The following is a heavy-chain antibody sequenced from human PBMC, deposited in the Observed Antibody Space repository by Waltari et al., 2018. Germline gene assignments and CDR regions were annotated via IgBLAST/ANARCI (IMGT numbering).Heavy chain of an antibody. D-gene: IGHD6-13*01. CDR3: ARGSSSWYEGGNWFDP. J-gene: IGHJ5*02. CDR2: IYYSGST. CDR1: GGSISSYY. V-gene: IGHV4-59*08. Sequence: QVQLQESGPGLVKPSETLSLTCTVSGGSISSYYWSWIRQPPGKGREWIGYIYYSGSTNHNPALKSRVTISVDTSKNQFSLKLSSVTAADTAVYYCARGSSSWYEGGNWFDPWGQGTLVTVSS.